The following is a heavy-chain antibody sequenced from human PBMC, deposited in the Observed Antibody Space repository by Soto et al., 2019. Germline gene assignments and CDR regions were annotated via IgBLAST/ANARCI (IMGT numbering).Heavy chain of an antibody. CDR2: INHSGST. D-gene: IGHD6-6*01. Sequence: SETLSLTCAVYGGSFSGYYWSWIRQPPGKGLEWIGEINHSGSTNYNPSLKSRVTISVDTSKNQFSLKLSSVTAADTAVYYCARGRYSGSSGGWVYYYGMDEWGQETTVT. V-gene: IGHV4-34*01. J-gene: IGHJ6*02. CDR3: ARGRYSGSSGGWVYYYGMDE. CDR1: GGSFSGYY.